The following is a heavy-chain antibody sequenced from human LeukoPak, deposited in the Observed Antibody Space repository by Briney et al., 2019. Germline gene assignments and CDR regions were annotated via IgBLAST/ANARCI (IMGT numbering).Heavy chain of an antibody. D-gene: IGHD3-22*01. V-gene: IGHV3-53*01. CDR3: AKVTARGVVITSFDY. CDR1: GFTVSSNY. CDR2: IYSGGST. Sequence: GGSLRLSCAASGFTVSSNYMSWVRQAPGKGLEWVSVIYSGGSTYYADSVKGRFTISRDNSKNTLYLQMNSLRAEDTAVYYCAKVTARGVVITSFDYWGQGTLVTVSS. J-gene: IGHJ4*02.